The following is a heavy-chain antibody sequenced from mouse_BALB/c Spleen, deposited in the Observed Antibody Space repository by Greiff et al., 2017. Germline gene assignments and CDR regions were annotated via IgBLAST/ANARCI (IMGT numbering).Heavy chain of an antibody. Sequence: EVKLQESGGGLVKPGGSLKLSCAASGFTFSSYAMSWVRQSPEKRLEWVAEISSGGSYTYYPDTVTGRFTISRDNAKNTLYLEMSSLRSEDTAMYYCAFSSWFAYWGQGTLVTVSA. CDR1: GFTFSSYA. D-gene: IGHD1-1*01. V-gene: IGHV5-9-4*01. CDR2: ISSGGSYT. J-gene: IGHJ3*01. CDR3: AFSSWFAY.